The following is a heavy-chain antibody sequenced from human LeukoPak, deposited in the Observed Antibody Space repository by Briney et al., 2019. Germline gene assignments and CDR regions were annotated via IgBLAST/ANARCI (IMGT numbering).Heavy chain of an antibody. CDR1: GFTFSSYG. Sequence: GRSLRLSCAASGFTFSSYGMHWVRQAPGKGLEWVAVIWYGGSNKYYADSVKGRFTISRDNSKNTLYLQMNSLRAEDTAVYYCAKSGYVDAFDIWGQGTMVTVSS. J-gene: IGHJ3*02. CDR3: AKSGYVDAFDI. D-gene: IGHD5-12*01. V-gene: IGHV3-30*18. CDR2: IWYGGSNK.